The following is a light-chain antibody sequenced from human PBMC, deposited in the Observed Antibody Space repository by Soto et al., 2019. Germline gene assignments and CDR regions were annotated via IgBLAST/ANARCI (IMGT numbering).Light chain of an antibody. J-gene: IGLJ1*01. Sequence: QSALTQPASVSGSPGQSITISCTGTSSDVGGYNYVSWYQQHPGKAPKLMIYEVSNRPSGVSNRFSGSKSGNTASLTISGLQAEDEADYDCSSCTSSSPYVSGTGTKVTV. CDR3: SSCTSSSPYV. CDR2: EVS. V-gene: IGLV2-14*01. CDR1: SSDVGGYNY.